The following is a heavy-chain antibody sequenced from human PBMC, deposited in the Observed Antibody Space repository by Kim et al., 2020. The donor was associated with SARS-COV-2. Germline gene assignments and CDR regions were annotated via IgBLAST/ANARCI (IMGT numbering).Heavy chain of an antibody. V-gene: IGHV3-72*01. CDR2: T. D-gene: IGHD6-25*01. J-gene: IGHJ6*02. CDR3: ARDTAAAMDV. Sequence: TTYPPSVKGRFTVSRENSKTSLYLQMNSLKAEDTAVYYCARDTAAAMDVWGQGTTVTVSS.